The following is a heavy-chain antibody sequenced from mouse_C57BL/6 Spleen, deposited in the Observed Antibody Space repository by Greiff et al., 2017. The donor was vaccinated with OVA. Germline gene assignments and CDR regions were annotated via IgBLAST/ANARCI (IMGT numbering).Heavy chain of an antibody. CDR1: GFSLTSYG. J-gene: IGHJ4*01. Sequence: VKLVESGPGLVQPSQSLSITCTVSGFSLTSYGVHWVRQSPGKGLEWLGVIWRGGSTDYNAAFMSRLSITKDNSKSQVFFKMNSLQADDTAIYYCAKSSTTVEGAMDYWGQGTSVTVSS. CDR2: IWRGGST. V-gene: IGHV2-5*01. CDR3: AKSSTTVEGAMDY. D-gene: IGHD1-1*01.